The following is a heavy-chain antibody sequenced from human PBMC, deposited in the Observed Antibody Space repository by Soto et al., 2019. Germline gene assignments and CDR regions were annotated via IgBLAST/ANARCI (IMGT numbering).Heavy chain of an antibody. CDR2: INPKRGGT. Sequence: ASVKVSCKASGYTFSGYYIHWVRQAPGQGLEWMGWINPKRGGTNYAQKFQGWVTMTRDTSTSTAYMELSRLRSDDTAVYYCARQVVTGSYPFDPWGQGTLVTVSS. V-gene: IGHV1-2*04. CDR1: GYTFSGYY. J-gene: IGHJ5*02. D-gene: IGHD2-21*02. CDR3: ARQVVTGSYPFDP.